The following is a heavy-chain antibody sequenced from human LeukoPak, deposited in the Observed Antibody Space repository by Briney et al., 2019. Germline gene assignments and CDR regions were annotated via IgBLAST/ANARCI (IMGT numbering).Heavy chain of an antibody. Sequence: PGGSLRLSCAASGFTVSINYMSWVRQAPGKGLEWVSLICSGGNTYYADSVKGRFTITRDTSNNTLYLHMNSLRAEDTAVYYCASFIQASSYYCYGMNVWGRGTTVTASS. CDR3: ASFIQASSYYCYGMNV. D-gene: IGHD6-13*01. CDR1: GFTVSINY. V-gene: IGHV3-66*01. CDR2: ICSGGNT. J-gene: IGHJ6*02.